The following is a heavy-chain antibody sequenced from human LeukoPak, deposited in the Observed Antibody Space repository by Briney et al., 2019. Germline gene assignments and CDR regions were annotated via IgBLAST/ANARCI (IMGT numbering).Heavy chain of an antibody. CDR2: IYHSGST. Sequence: ASETLSLTCTVSGYSISSGYYWGWIRQPPGKGLEWIGSIYHSGSTYYNPSLKSRVTISVDTSKNQFSLKLSSVTAADTAVYYCAREGGGWELARNYYYYYYMDVWGKGTTVTVSS. CDR3: AREGGGWELARNYYYYYYMDV. CDR1: GYSISSGYY. J-gene: IGHJ6*03. D-gene: IGHD1-26*01. V-gene: IGHV4-38-2*02.